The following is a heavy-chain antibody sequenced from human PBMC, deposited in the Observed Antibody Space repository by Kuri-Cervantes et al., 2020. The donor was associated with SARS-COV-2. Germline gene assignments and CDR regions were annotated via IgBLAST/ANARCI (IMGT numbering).Heavy chain of an antibody. J-gene: IGHJ4*02. CDR3: ARAQWGSGYSNIDY. D-gene: IGHD3-22*01. CDR2: INHSGST. Sequence: GSLRLSCTVSGGSISSGGYYWSWIRQPPGKGLEWIGEINHSGSTNYNPSLKSRVTISVDTSKNQFSLKLSSVTAADTAVYYCARAQWGSGYSNIDYWGQGTLVTVSS. CDR1: GGSISSGGYY. V-gene: IGHV4-39*07.